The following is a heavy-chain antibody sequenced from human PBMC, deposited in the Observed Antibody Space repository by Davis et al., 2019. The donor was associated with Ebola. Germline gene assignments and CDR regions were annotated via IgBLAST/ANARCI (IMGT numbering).Heavy chain of an antibody. D-gene: IGHD3-3*01. CDR2: IWYDGSNK. CDR3: ARPDDLWAPPYYYGMDV. Sequence: GGSLRLSCAASGFTFSSYGMHWVRQAPGKGLEWVAVIWYDGSNKYYADSVKGRFTISRDNSKNTLYLQMNSLRAEDTAVYYCARPDDLWAPPYYYGMDVWGQGTTVTVSS. J-gene: IGHJ6*02. V-gene: IGHV3-33*01. CDR1: GFTFSSYG.